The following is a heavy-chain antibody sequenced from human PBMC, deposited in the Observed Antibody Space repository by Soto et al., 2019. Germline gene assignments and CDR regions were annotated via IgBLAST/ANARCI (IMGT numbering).Heavy chain of an antibody. CDR3: ARGGTLHGGPPFDY. D-gene: IGHD3-16*01. V-gene: IGHV3-21*01. CDR2: ISSSSSYI. Sequence: TGGSLRLSCAASGFTFSSFSRNWVRQAPGKGLEWVSSISSSSSYIYYADSVKGRFTISRDNAKNSLYLQMNSLRAEDTAVYYCARGGTLHGGPPFDYWGQGTLVTVSS. J-gene: IGHJ4*02. CDR1: GFTFSSFS.